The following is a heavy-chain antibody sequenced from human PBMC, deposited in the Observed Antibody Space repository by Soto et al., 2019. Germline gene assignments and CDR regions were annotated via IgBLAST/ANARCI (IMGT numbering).Heavy chain of an antibody. Sequence: ASVKVSCKVSGYTFTSYGISWVRQAPGQGLEWMGWISAYNGNTNYAQKLQGRVTMTTDTSTSTAYMGLSSLRSEDTAVYYCARESDSSGYYYYYGMDVWGQGTTVTVSS. D-gene: IGHD3-22*01. V-gene: IGHV1-18*01. J-gene: IGHJ6*02. CDR2: ISAYNGNT. CDR1: GYTFTSYG. CDR3: ARESDSSGYYYYYGMDV.